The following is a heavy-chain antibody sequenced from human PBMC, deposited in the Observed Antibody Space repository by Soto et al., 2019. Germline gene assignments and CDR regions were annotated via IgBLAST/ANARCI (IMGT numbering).Heavy chain of an antibody. J-gene: IGHJ6*02. CDR2: ISYDGSNK. Sequence: QVQLVESGGGVVQPGRSLRLSCAASGFTFSSYGMHCVRQAPGKGLEWVAVISYDGSNKYYADSVKGRFTISRDNSKNTLYLQMNSLRAEETAVYYCAKDVKIGYYYGSGSFNGMYVWGQGTTVTVSS. CDR1: GFTFSSYG. CDR3: AKDVKIGYYYGSGSFNGMYV. D-gene: IGHD3-10*01. V-gene: IGHV3-30*18.